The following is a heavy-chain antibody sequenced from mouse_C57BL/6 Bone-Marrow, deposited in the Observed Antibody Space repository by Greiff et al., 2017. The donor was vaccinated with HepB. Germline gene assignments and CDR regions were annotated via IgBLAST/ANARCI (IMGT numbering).Heavy chain of an antibody. CDR3: ARDTLITTVVAIYYYAMDY. J-gene: IGHJ4*01. V-gene: IGHV5-4*01. CDR2: ISDGGSYT. Sequence: EVQRVESGGGLVKPGGSLKLSCAASGFTFSSYAMSWVRQTPEKRLEWVATISDGGSYTYYPDNVKGRFTISRDNAKNNLYLQMSHLKSEDTAMYYCARDTLITTVVAIYYYAMDYWGQGTSVTVSS. CDR1: GFTFSSYA. D-gene: IGHD1-1*01.